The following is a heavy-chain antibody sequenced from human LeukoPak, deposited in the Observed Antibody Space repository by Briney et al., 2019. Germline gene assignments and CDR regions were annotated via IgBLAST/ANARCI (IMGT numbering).Heavy chain of an antibody. CDR1: GYSFTSYW. D-gene: IGHD3-22*01. CDR3: AAYYYDSSGYYVFDY. V-gene: IGHV5-51*01. CDR2: IYPGDSDT. Sequence: GESLKISCKGSGYSFTSYWIGWVRQMPGKGLEWMAIIYPGDSDTRYSPSFQGQVTISADKSISTAYLQWSSLKASYTAIYYCAAYYYDSSGYYVFDYWGQGTLVTVSS. J-gene: IGHJ4*02.